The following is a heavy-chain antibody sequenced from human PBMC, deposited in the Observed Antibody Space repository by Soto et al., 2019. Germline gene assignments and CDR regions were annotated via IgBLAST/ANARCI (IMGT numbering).Heavy chain of an antibody. CDR1: GFTFSSYA. V-gene: IGHV3-30-3*01. CDR3: EAAAGTGG. D-gene: IGHD6-13*01. Sequence: QVQLVESGGGVVQPGRSLRLSCAASGFTFSSYAMHWVRQAPGKGLEWVAVISYDGSNKYYADSVKGRFTISRDNSKNPLVLQMNRLGAGDTAVYYCEAAAGTGGGGQGTLVTVSS. J-gene: IGHJ4*02. CDR2: ISYDGSNK.